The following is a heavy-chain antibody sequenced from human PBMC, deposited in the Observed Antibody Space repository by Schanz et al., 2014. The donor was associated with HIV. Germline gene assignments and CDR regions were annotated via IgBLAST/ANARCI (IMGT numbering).Heavy chain of an antibody. D-gene: IGHD6-13*01. J-gene: IGHJ4*02. CDR1: GGTFNIYT. Sequence: QVQLVQSGAEVKKPGSSVKVSCKASGGTFNIYTISWVRQAPGQGLEWMGGIIPLFGTSNYAQKFQGRATITADESTSTAYMEMNSLRPDDTAVYYCARDSPVAAGTLDYWGQGTLVTVSS. CDR3: ARDSPVAAGTLDY. V-gene: IGHV1-69*01. CDR2: IIPLFGTS.